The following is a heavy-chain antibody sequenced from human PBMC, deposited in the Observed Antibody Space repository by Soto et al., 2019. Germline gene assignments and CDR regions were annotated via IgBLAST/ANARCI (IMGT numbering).Heavy chain of an antibody. D-gene: IGHD1-1*01. CDR2: MNPNSGNT. Sequence: QVQLVQSGAEVKKPGASVKVSCKASGYTFTSYDINWVRQATGQGLEWMGWMNPNSGNTGYAQKFQGRVTMTRNTSIRTAYMGRSSLRSEDTAVYYCARGGRRTGGFDYWGQGTLVTVSS. V-gene: IGHV1-8*01. CDR3: ARGGRRTGGFDY. J-gene: IGHJ4*02. CDR1: GYTFTSYD.